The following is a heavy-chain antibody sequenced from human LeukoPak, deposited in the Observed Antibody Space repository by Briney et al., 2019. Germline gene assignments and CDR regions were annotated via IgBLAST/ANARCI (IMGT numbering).Heavy chain of an antibody. J-gene: IGHJ5*02. Sequence: PSETLSLTCTVSGFSISSSNSYWGWIRQAPGKGLEWIGYIYYSRSTNDNPSLNSRVPISVDTSKHQFSVKLSSVSAADAAVYFCARALGGGSGYLDWFDPWGQGTLVTVSS. D-gene: IGHD3-22*01. CDR3: ARALGGGSGYLDWFDP. CDR1: GFSISSSNSY. CDR2: IYYSRST. V-gene: IGHV4-61*05.